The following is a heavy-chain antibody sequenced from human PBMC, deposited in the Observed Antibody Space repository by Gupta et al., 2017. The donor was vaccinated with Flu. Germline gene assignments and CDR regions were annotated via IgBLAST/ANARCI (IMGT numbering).Heavy chain of an antibody. D-gene: IGHD2-15*01. CDR2: VDNDGSGT. V-gene: IGHV3-74*01. CDR3: ATVGEY. CDR1: GFTVSNDW. J-gene: IGHJ4*02. Sequence: CAASGFTVSNDWMHWVRKVPGKGLVGVSRVDNDGSGTSYADSVKGRFTISRDNAKNTLYLQMNSLRAEDTAVYYCATVGEYWGQGTLVTVSS.